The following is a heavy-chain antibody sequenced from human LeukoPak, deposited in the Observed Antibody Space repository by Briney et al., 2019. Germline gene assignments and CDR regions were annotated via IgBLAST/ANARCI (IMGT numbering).Heavy chain of an antibody. J-gene: IGHJ4*02. D-gene: IGHD4-23*01. CDR1: GFTFNIYA. CDR2: LAYDGTNQ. V-gene: IGHV3-30*04. Sequence: QPGGSLRLSCVTSGFTFNIYAMHWVRHAPGKGLEWVALLAYDGTNQYYADSVKGRFTISRDNSKNTLYLQMNSLRSEDTAVYYCATPVTTVVTRPDYWGQGTLVTVSS. CDR3: ATPVTTVVTRPDY.